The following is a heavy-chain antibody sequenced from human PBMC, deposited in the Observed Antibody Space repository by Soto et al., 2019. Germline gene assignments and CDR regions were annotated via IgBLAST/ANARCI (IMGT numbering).Heavy chain of an antibody. V-gene: IGHV4-31*03. CDR3: ARDVHFSALERGGYYYYGMDV. J-gene: IGHJ6*02. CDR1: GGSISSGGYY. D-gene: IGHD3-3*01. CDR2: IYYSGST. Sequence: QVQLQESGPGLLKPSQTLSRTCTVSGGSISSGGYYLRWIRQHPGKGMEWIGYIYYSGSTYYNPSLRSRVTISVNRSKNLFSLMLRSVTAADTAVYYCARDVHFSALERGGYYYYGMDVWGQGTTVTVSS.